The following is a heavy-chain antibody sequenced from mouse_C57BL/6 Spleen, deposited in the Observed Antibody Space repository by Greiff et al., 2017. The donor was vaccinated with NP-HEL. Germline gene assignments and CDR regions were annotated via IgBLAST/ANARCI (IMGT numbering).Heavy chain of an antibody. CDR3: ARIYDYDEGYAMDY. CDR2: IWGVGST. J-gene: IGHJ4*01. Sequence: VQLVESGPGLVAPSQSLSITCTVSGFSLTSYGVDWVRQSPGKGLEWLGVIWGVGSTNYNSALKSRLSISKDNSKSQVFLKMNSLQTDDTAMYYCARIYDYDEGYAMDYWGQGTSVTVSS. CDR1: GFSLTSYG. V-gene: IGHV2-6*01. D-gene: IGHD2-4*01.